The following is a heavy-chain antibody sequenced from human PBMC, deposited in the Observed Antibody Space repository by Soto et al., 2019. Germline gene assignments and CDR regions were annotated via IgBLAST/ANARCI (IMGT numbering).Heavy chain of an antibody. Sequence: PSETLSLTCTVSGGSISSSSYYWGWIRQPPGKGLEWIGSIYYSGSTYYNPSLKSRVTISVDTSKNQFSLKLSSVTAADTAVYYCARQWGGYCSGGSCYSVRNIWGQRTMDTVSS. D-gene: IGHD2-15*01. J-gene: IGHJ3*02. CDR2: IYYSGST. CDR3: ARQWGGYCSGGSCYSVRNI. CDR1: GGSISSSSYY. V-gene: IGHV4-39*01.